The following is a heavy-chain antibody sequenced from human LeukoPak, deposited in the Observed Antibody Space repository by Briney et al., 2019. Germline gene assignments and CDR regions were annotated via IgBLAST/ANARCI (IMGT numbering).Heavy chain of an antibody. V-gene: IGHV3-23*01. CDR3: AKRPDCSTTNCFLFDY. D-gene: IGHD2-2*01. Sequence: GGSLRLSCAASGFTFSSYTMSWVRQAPGKGLEWVSSISGSGDNTYYAASVKGRFTISRDNSKNTLYLQMNSLRAEDTAVYYCAKRPDCSTTNCFLFDYWGQGTPVTVSS. J-gene: IGHJ4*02. CDR1: GFTFSSYT. CDR2: ISGSGDNT.